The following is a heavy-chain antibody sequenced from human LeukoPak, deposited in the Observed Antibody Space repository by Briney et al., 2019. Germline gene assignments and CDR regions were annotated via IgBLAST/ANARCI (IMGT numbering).Heavy chain of an antibody. V-gene: IGHV4-61*01. CDR1: GGSVSSNNDY. CDR3: ARTRPKYSSSWYADYFDY. CDR2: IYYSGTT. D-gene: IGHD6-13*01. Sequence: PSETLSLNCTVSGGSVSSNNDYWSWIRQSPGKGLEWIGYIYYSGTTNYNPSLKSRVTISVDTSENQFSLKLSSVTVADTAVYFCARTRPKYSSSWYADYFDYWGQGTLVTVSS. J-gene: IGHJ4*02.